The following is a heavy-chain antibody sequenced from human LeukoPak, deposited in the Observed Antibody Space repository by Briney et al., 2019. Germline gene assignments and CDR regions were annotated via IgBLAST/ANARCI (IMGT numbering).Heavy chain of an antibody. CDR3: ASGAYSGSYRWFDP. V-gene: IGHV3-11*06. CDR2: ISSSSTDT. J-gene: IGHJ5*02. CDR1: GFTFSDYY. D-gene: IGHD1-26*01. Sequence: PGGSLRLSCAASGFTFSDYYMRWIRQAPGKGLEWLSYISSSSTDTNYADSVKGRFTISRDNAKSSLYLQMNSLRVEDTSVYYCASGAYSGSYRWFDPWGQGTLVTVSS.